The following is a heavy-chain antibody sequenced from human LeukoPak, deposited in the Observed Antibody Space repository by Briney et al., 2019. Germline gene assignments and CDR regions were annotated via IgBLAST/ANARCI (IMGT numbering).Heavy chain of an antibody. Sequence: SETLSLTCTVSGGSISSYYWSWIRQPPRQGLERIGYIYYSGSTNYNPSLKSRVTISVDTSKNQFSLKLSSVTAADAAVYYCARDYYDSSGYYYGLDYWGQGTLVTVSS. D-gene: IGHD3-22*01. CDR2: IYYSGST. CDR3: ARDYYDSSGYYYGLDY. V-gene: IGHV4-59*01. CDR1: GGSISSYY. J-gene: IGHJ4*02.